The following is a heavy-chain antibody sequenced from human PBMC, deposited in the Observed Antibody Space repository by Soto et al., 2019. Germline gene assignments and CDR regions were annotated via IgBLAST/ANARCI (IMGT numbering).Heavy chain of an antibody. CDR1: GYSFTSYG. V-gene: IGHV1-18*01. CDR2: ISPNNGNT. D-gene: IGHD1-26*01. CDR3: ARDRGSYALDY. Sequence: GASVKVSCKTSGYSFTSYGIGWVRQAPGQGLEWMGWISPNNGNTNYAKKLQGRVTMTTDTSTSTAYMELRSLRSDDTAVYYCARDRGSYALDYWGQGTLVTVSS. J-gene: IGHJ4*02.